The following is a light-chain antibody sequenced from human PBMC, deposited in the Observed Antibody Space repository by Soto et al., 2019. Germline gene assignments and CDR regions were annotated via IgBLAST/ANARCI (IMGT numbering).Light chain of an antibody. CDR2: EVS. J-gene: IGLJ2*01. Sequence: QSALTQPASVSGSREQASIISCTGSSSDVGGYNYVSWYQQHPGKAPKLMIYEVSNRPSGGSNRFSGSKSGNTASLSISGLQAEDEADYYCSSYTSFSTLVFGGGTKVTVL. V-gene: IGLV2-14*01. CDR3: SSYTSFSTLV. CDR1: SSDVGGYNY.